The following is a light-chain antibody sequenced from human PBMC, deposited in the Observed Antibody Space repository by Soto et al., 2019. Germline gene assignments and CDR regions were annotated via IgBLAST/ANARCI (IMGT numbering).Light chain of an antibody. Sequence: QSALTQPASVSWSPGQSITISCTGTSSDVGGYNYVSWYQQHPGKAPKLMIYDVSNRPSGVSNRFSGSKSGYTASLTISGLQAEDEADYYCSSYTSSSTVVFGGGTKLTLL. V-gene: IGLV2-14*01. CDR2: DVS. CDR1: SSDVGGYNY. J-gene: IGLJ2*01. CDR3: SSYTSSSTVV.